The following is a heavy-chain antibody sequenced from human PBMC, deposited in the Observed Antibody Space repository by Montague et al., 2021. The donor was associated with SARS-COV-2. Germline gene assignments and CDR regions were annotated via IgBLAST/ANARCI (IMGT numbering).Heavy chain of an antibody. V-gene: IGHV4-39*01. CDR1: GASISSRSYY. CDR2: KYYSGST. CDR3: ATLPSGITIFGVVQGYYFDD. Sequence: SETLSLTCTVSGASISSRSYYWGWIRQSPGKGLEWIGFKYYSGSTYYNPTLKSRVTISVDTSKNQFSLKLSSVTAADTAVYYCATLPSGITIFGVVQGYYFDDWGQGTLVTVSS. D-gene: IGHD3-3*01. J-gene: IGHJ4*02.